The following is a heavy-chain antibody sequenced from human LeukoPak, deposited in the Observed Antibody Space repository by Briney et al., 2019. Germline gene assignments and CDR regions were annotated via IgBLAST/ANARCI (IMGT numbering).Heavy chain of an antibody. Sequence: SETLSLTCTVFGVSIGSGTYHWGWTRQSPGRGLEWIGSIYYYAGSTFYSPSLRSRATISIDTSKNQFSLRLASVTAADTAVYYCARSVYYDILTGSYYFDYWGQGTLVTVSS. CDR1: GVSIGSGTYH. CDR3: ARSVYYDILTGSYYFDY. J-gene: IGHJ4*02. CDR2: IYYYAGST. V-gene: IGHV4-39*07. D-gene: IGHD3-9*01.